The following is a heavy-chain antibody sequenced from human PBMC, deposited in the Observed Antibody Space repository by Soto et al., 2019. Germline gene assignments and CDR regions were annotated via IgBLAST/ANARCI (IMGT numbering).Heavy chain of an antibody. CDR3: ARWALVGAFDY. D-gene: IGHD1-26*01. Sequence: EVQLVESGGGLVQPGGSLRLSCAASGFTFSSYEMNWVRQAPGKGLVWVSYISSSGSTIYYADSVKGRFTISRDNAKNSLYLQMNSLRAEDTAVYYCARWALVGAFDYWGQGTLVTVSS. CDR2: ISSSGSTI. V-gene: IGHV3-48*03. J-gene: IGHJ4*02. CDR1: GFTFSSYE.